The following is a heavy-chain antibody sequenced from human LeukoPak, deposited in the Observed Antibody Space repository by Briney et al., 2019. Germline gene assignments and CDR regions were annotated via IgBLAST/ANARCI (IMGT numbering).Heavy chain of an antibody. CDR2: INPNSGGT. CDR3: ASAYCSSTSCPRRWFDP. V-gene: IGHV1-2*02. Sequence: ASVKVSCKASGYTFTGYYMHWVRQAPGQGLEWMGWINPNSGGTNYAQKFQGRVTMTRDTSISTAYMELSRLRSDDTAVYYCASAYCSSTSCPRRWFDPWGQGTLVTVSS. D-gene: IGHD2-2*01. J-gene: IGHJ5*02. CDR1: GYTFTGYY.